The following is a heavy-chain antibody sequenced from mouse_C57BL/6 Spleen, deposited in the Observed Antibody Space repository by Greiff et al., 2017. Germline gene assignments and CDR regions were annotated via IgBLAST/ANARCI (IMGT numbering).Heavy chain of an antibody. CDR2: INPSSGYT. V-gene: IGHV1-4*01. CDR1: GYTFTSYT. D-gene: IGHD3-2*02. Sequence: VQRVESGAELARPGASVKMSCKASGYTFTSYTMHWVKQRPGQGLEWIGYINPSSGYTKYNQKFKDKATLTADKSSSTAYMQLSSLTSEDSAVYYCARYPTAQAVWFAYWGQGTLVTVAA. CDR3: ARYPTAQAVWFAY. J-gene: IGHJ3*01.